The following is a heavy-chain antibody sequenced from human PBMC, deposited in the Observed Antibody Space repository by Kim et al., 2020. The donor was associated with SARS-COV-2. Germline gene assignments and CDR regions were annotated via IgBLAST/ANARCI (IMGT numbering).Heavy chain of an antibody. V-gene: IGHV3-30*04. CDR3: AREYATETTSEPYYYGMDV. Sequence: GGSLRLSCAASGFTFSSYAMHWVRQAPGKGLEWVAVISYDGSNKYYVDSVKGRFTISRDNSKNTLYLQMNSLRAEDTAVYYCAREYATETTSEPYYYGMDVWGQGTTVTVSS. J-gene: IGHJ6*02. CDR2: ISYDGSNK. CDR1: GFTFSSYA. D-gene: IGHD4-17*01.